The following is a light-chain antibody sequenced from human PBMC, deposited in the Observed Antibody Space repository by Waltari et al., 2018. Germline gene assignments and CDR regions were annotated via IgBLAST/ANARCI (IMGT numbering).Light chain of an antibody. Sequence: QSALTQPASVSGSPGQSITISCTGTTSGVWTYNLVSWYQQHPGKAPKLIIFGGTKRPSGVSNRFFASKAGNTASLTISGLQADDEADYHCCSYVSNTYVFGTGTKVTVL. CDR2: GGT. CDR1: TSGVWTYNL. V-gene: IGLV2-23*01. J-gene: IGLJ1*01. CDR3: CSYVSNTYV.